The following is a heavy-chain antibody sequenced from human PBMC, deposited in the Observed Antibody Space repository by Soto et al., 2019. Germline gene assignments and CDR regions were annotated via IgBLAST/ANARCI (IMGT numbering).Heavy chain of an antibody. D-gene: IGHD6-13*01. J-gene: IGHJ6*02. Sequence: GGSLRLSCAASGFTFSSYGMHWVRQAPGKGLEWVAVISYDGSNKYYADSVKGRFTISRDNSKNTLYLQMNSLRAEDTAVYYCAKETAAGTAYYYYGMDVWGQGTTVTVSS. CDR3: AKETAAGTAYYYYGMDV. CDR1: GFTFSSYG. CDR2: ISYDGSNK. V-gene: IGHV3-30*18.